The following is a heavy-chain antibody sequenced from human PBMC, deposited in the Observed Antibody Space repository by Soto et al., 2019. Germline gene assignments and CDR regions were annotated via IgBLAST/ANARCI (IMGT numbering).Heavy chain of an antibody. CDR2: ISWNSGSI. Sequence: EVQLVESGGGLVQPGRSLRLSCAASGFTFDDYAMHWVRQAPGKGLEWVSGISWNSGSIGYADSVKGRFTISRDNAKNSLYLQMNSLRAEDTALYYCAKVDDAVVPAAITYDVWGQGTLVTVSS. V-gene: IGHV3-9*01. CDR1: GFTFDDYA. CDR3: AKVDDAVVPAAITYDV. J-gene: IGHJ4*02. D-gene: IGHD2-2*02.